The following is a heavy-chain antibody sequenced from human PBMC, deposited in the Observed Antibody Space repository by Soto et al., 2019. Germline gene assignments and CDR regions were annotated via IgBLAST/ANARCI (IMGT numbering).Heavy chain of an antibody. CDR3: ARGVGFGYYYYHMDL. J-gene: IGHJ6*02. D-gene: IGHD3-10*01. CDR1: GGSVNNISDY. Sequence: ASETLSLACTVSGGSVNNISDYWSWVRQPPGKGVEWSGNISNSGTANYTPTLGSRVTISLDTSKNQFSLKLSSVTTADTAVYYCARGVGFGYYYYHMDLWGQGTTATVSS. V-gene: IGHV4-61*01. CDR2: ISNSGTA.